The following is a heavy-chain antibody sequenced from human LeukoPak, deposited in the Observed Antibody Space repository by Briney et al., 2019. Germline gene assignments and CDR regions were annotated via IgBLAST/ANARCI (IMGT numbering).Heavy chain of an antibody. CDR3: ARDKGVNPYYYYMDV. J-gene: IGHJ6*03. Sequence: SQTLSLTCTVSGGSISSGSYYWSWIRQPAGKGLEWIGRIYTSGSTNYNPSLKSRVTISVDTSKNQFSLKLSSVTAADTAVYYCARDKGVNPYYYYMDVWGKGTTVTVSS. CDR1: GGSISSGSYY. V-gene: IGHV4-61*02. CDR2: IYTSGST. D-gene: IGHD3-16*01.